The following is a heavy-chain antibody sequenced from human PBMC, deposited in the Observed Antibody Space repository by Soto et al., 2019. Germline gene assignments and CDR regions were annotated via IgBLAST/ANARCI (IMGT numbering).Heavy chain of an antibody. J-gene: IGHJ5*02. D-gene: IGHD3-3*01. V-gene: IGHV4-31*01. Sequence: QVQLQESGPGLVKPSQTLSLTCTVSGGSISSGGYYWSWIRQHPGKGLEWIGYIYYSGSTYYNPSLKSPVTISVDTSKNQFSLKLSSVTAADTAVYYCARDIIQRSAHSLRFLEWFLFDPWGQGTLVTVSS. CDR1: GGSISSGGYY. CDR3: ARDIIQRSAHSLRFLEWFLFDP. CDR2: IYYSGST.